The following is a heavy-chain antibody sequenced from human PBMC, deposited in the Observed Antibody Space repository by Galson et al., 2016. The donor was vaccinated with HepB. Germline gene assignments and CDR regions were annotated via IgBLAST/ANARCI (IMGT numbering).Heavy chain of an antibody. CDR3: ARDWLVAVFDY. CDR1: GYTFASYG. CDR2: ISAYNGNT. J-gene: IGHJ4*02. D-gene: IGHD6-19*01. V-gene: IGHV1-18*01. Sequence: SVKVSCKASGYTFASYGISWVRQAPGQGLEWMGWISAYNGNTNHAQKLQGRVTMTTDTSTSTAYMELRSLRSDDTAVYYCARDWLVAVFDYWGQGTLVTVSS.